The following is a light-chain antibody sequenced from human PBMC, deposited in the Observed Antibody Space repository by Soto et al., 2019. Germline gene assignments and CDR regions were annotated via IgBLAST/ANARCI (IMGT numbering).Light chain of an antibody. V-gene: IGLV2-8*01. CDR2: EVS. CDR1: SSDVGGYNY. J-gene: IGLJ1*01. Sequence: QSVLTQPPFASGSPGQSVTISCTGTSSDVGGYNYVSWYQQHPGKAPKLMIYEVSKRPSGVPDRFSGSRSGNTASLTVSGLQAEDEADYYCSSYAGYNNYVFGAGTKVTVL. CDR3: SSYAGYNNYV.